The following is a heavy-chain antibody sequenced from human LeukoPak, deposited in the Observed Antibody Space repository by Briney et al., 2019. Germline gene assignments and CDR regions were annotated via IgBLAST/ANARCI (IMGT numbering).Heavy chain of an antibody. Sequence: SETLSLTCFVSGYAINIDYSWGWIRQSPGKGLEWIGVISPKGITYYNPSLRGRVTTSEDTSKNQFSLNLRSMTATDTAVYYCARVPGVYFGISIGFGSGWFDPWGQGILVTVSS. CDR2: ISPKGIT. V-gene: IGHV4-38-2*02. J-gene: IGHJ5*02. CDR3: ARVPGVYFGISIGFGSGWFDP. CDR1: GYAINIDYS. D-gene: IGHD3-9*01.